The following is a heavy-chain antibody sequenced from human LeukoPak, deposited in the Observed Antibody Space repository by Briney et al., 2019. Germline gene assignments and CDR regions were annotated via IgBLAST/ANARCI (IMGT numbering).Heavy chain of an antibody. CDR1: GFTFSSYA. V-gene: IGHV3-30-3*01. J-gene: IGHJ4*02. Sequence: GGSLRLSCAASGFTFSSYAMHWVRQAPGKGLEWVAVISYDGSNKYYADSVKGRFTISRDNSKNTLYLQMNSLRAEDTAVYYCARDLGYCSSTSCFQGYFDYWGQGTLVTVS. CDR2: ISYDGSNK. D-gene: IGHD2-2*01. CDR3: ARDLGYCSSTSCFQGYFDY.